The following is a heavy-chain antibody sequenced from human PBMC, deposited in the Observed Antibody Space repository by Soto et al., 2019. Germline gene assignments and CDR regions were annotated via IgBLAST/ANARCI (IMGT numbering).Heavy chain of an antibody. CDR1: GGSFSGYY. J-gene: IGHJ6*03. CDR2: INHSGST. Sequence: SETLSLTCAVYGGSFSGYYWSWIRQPPGKGLEWIGEINHSGSTNYNPSLKSRVTISVDTSKNQFSLKLSSVTAADTAVYYCARQQAFCSSTSCYGGDYYYYYMDVWGKGTKVTVSS. V-gene: IGHV4-34*01. D-gene: IGHD2-2*01. CDR3: ARQQAFCSSTSCYGGDYYYYYMDV.